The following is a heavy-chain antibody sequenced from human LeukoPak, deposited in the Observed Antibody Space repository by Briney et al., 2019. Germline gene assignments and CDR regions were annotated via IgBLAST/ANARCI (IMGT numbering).Heavy chain of an antibody. Sequence: GGSLRLSCAASGFTFSSYAMHWVRQAPGKGLEWVAVISYDGSNKYYADSVKGRFTISRDNSKNTLHLQMNSLRAEDTAVYYCARDLGSGSYSIWFDPWGQGTLVTVSS. V-gene: IGHV3-30-3*01. CDR2: ISYDGSNK. D-gene: IGHD1-26*01. CDR3: ARDLGSGSYSIWFDP. CDR1: GFTFSSYA. J-gene: IGHJ5*02.